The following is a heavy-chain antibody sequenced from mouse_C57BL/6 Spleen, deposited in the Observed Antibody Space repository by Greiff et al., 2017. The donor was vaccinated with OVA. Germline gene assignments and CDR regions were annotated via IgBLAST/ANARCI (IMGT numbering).Heavy chain of an antibody. J-gene: IGHJ4*01. CDR2: INPSTGGT. V-gene: IGHV1-43*01. CDR3: ARWGYGNAMDY. CDR1: GYSFTGYY. D-gene: IGHD2-2*01. Sequence: EVQLQESGPELVKPGASVKISCKASGYSFTGYYMHWVKQSSEKSLEWIGEINPSTGGTSYNQKFKGKATLTVDKSSSTAYMQLKSLTSEDSAVYYCARWGYGNAMDYWGQGTSVTVSS.